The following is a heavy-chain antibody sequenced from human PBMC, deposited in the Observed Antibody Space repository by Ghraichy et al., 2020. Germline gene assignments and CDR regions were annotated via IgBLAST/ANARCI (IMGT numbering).Heavy chain of an antibody. Sequence: SETLSLTCTVSGGSISSYYWSWIRQPPGKGLEWIGYIYYSGSTNYNPSLKSRVTISVDTSKNQFSLKLSSVTAADTAVYYCARHQGRPAPDFDYWGQGTLVTVSS. J-gene: IGHJ4*02. CDR2: IYYSGST. V-gene: IGHV4-59*08. D-gene: IGHD3-10*01. CDR3: ARHQGRPAPDFDY. CDR1: GGSISSYY.